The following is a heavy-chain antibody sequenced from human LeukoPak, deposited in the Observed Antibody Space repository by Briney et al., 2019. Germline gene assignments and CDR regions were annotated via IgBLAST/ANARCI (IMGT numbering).Heavy chain of an antibody. CDR2: VYYSGKT. Sequence: SETLSLTCAVYGGSFSAYYWSWIRQPPGKGLEWIGSVYYSGKTFYSPSLKSRVTISVDTSKNHFSLRLNSVTAADTAVYFCARHEHKAVAGDTWGQGTLVTVSS. J-gene: IGHJ5*02. CDR1: GGSFSAYY. V-gene: IGHV4-34*01. D-gene: IGHD6-19*01. CDR3: ARHEHKAVAGDT.